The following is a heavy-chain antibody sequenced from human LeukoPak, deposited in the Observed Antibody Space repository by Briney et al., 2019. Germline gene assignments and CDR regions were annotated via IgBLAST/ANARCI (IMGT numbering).Heavy chain of an antibody. V-gene: IGHV4-59*01. CDR3: ARDGGIPYYFDF. CDR2: VYYSGTT. D-gene: IGHD3-16*01. J-gene: IGHJ4*02. Sequence: SETLSLTCTVSGDSLSGYYWSWIRQPPGKGPEWIGNVYYSGTTNYNPSLKSRVTISVDTSKNPFSLKLTSVTAADTAVYYCARDGGIPYYFDFWGQGTLVTVSS. CDR1: GDSLSGYY.